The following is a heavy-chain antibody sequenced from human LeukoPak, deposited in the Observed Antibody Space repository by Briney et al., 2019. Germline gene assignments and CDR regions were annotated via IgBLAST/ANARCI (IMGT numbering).Heavy chain of an antibody. V-gene: IGHV1-2*02. CDR2: INPNSGGT. CDR1: GYTFTGYY. J-gene: IGHJ3*02. D-gene: IGHD6-6*01. CDR3: ARDGSIAARGDAFDI. Sequence: ASVKVSCKASGYTFTGYYMHWVRQAPGQGLEWMGWINPNSGGTNYAQKFQGRVTMTRDTSISTAYMELSRLRSDDTAVYYCARDGSIAARGDAFDIWGQGTMVTVSS.